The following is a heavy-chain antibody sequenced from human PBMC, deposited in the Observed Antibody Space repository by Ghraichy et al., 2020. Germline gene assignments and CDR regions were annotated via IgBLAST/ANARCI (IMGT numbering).Heavy chain of an antibody. J-gene: IGHJ2*01. V-gene: IGHV3-13*01. CDR1: GFTFSSYD. CDR2: IGTAGDT. CDR3: ARGDLASGLYWYFDL. Sequence: GGSLRLSCAASGFTFSSYDMHWVRQATGKGLEWVSAIGTAGDTYYPGSVKGRFTISRENAKNSLYLQMNSLRAGDTAVYYCARGDLASGLYWYFDLWGRGTLVTVSS. D-gene: IGHD3-16*01.